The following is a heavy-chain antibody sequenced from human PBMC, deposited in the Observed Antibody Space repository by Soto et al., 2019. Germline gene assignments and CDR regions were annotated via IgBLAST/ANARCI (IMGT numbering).Heavy chain of an antibody. D-gene: IGHD6-13*01. CDR2: ISGSGGST. CDR3: AKRPGPDSSSWYVAWFDP. J-gene: IGHJ5*02. Sequence: GGSLRLSCAASGFTFSSYAMSWVRQAPGKGLEWVSAISGSGGSTYYADSVRGRFTISRDNSKNTLYLQMNSLRAEDTAVYYCAKRPGPDSSSWYVAWFDPWGQGTLVTVSS. V-gene: IGHV3-23*01. CDR1: GFTFSSYA.